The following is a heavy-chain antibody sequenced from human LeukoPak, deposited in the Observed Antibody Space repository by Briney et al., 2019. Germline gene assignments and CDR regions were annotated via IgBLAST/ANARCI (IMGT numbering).Heavy chain of an antibody. V-gene: IGHV3-21*04. D-gene: IGHD1-26*01. CDR2: ISSSSSYI. J-gene: IGHJ4*02. CDR3: ARGGWPFDL. CDR1: GFTFSSYS. Sequence: GGSLRLSCAASGFTFSSYSMNWVRQAPGKGLEWVSSISSSSSYIYYADSVKGRFTIARDDSKNTVYLEMKSLTAEDTAFYYCARGGWPFDLWGQGTLVTVSS.